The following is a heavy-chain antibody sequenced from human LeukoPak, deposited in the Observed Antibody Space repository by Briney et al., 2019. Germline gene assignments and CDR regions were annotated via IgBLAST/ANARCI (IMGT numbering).Heavy chain of an antibody. CDR3: ARDLDDYVDY. V-gene: IGHV3-48*03. CDR2: ISSSGSTI. Sequence: PGGSLRLSCAASGFTFSSYEMNWVRQAPGKGLEWASYISSSGSTIYYADSVKGRFTISRDNAKNSLYLQMNSLRAEDTAVYYCARDLDDYVDYWGQGTLVTVSS. J-gene: IGHJ4*02. D-gene: IGHD5-24*01. CDR1: GFTFSSYE.